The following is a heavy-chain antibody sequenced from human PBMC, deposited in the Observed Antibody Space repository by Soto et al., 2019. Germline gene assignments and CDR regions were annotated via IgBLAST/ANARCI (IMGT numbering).Heavy chain of an antibody. D-gene: IGHD3-22*01. V-gene: IGHV3-33*01. CDR3: ARDRYYYDSSGYNTPWFDP. CDR2: IWYDGSNK. Sequence: QVQLVESGGGVVQPGRSLRLSCAASGFTFSSYGMHWVRQAPGKGLEWVAVIWYDGSNKYYADSVKGRFTISRDNSKNTLYLQMNSLRAEDTAVYYCARDRYYYDSSGYNTPWFDPWGQGTLVTVSS. CDR1: GFTFSSYG. J-gene: IGHJ5*02.